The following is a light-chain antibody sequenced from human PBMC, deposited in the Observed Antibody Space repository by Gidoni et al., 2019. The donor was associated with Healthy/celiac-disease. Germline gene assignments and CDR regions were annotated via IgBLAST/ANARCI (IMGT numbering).Light chain of an antibody. Sequence: DIVKTQSPASLAVSLGERATINCKSSQSVLYSPNNKNYLAWSQQKPGQPPKLLIYWASTRESGVPDRFSGSGSGTDFTLTISSLQAEDVAVYYCQQYYSTPLTFGGGTKVEIK. J-gene: IGKJ4*01. CDR3: QQYYSTPLT. CDR2: WAS. V-gene: IGKV4-1*01. CDR1: QSVLYSPNNKNY.